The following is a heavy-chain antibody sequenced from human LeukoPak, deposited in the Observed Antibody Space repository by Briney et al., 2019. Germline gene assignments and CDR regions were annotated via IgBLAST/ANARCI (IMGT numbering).Heavy chain of an antibody. CDR3: AKEGYYDSSGWGNSMDV. CDR1: GFTFSSYG. J-gene: IGHJ6*02. Sequence: GGSLRLSCAASGFTFSSYGMHWVRHAPGKGLECVAVISYDGSNKYYADSVKGRFTISRDNSKNTLYLQMNSLRAEDTAVYYCAKEGYYDSSGWGNSMDVWGQGTTVTVSS. CDR2: ISYDGSNK. V-gene: IGHV3-30*18. D-gene: IGHD3-22*01.